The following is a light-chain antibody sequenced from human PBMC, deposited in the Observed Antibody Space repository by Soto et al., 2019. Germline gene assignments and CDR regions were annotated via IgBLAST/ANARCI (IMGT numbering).Light chain of an antibody. V-gene: IGKV1-5*03. CDR3: QQYSSYSWT. CDR2: KAS. J-gene: IGKJ1*01. Sequence: DIQMTQSPSTLSASVGDRVTITCRASQSISSWLAWYQQKPGKAPKLLIYKASSLESGVPSRFSGSGSGTEFTLTISSLQPDDFVTYYCQQYSSYSWTFGQGTKVEIK. CDR1: QSISSW.